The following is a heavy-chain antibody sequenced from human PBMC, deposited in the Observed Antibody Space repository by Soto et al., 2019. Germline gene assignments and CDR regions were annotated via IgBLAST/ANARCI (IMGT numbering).Heavy chain of an antibody. V-gene: IGHV1-18*01. D-gene: IGHD6-19*01. CDR1: GYTFTSYG. J-gene: IGHJ4*02. Sequence: ASVKVSCKASGYTFTSYGISWVRQAPGQGLEWMGWISTYNGNTNYAQKLQGRVTMTTDTSTSTAYMELRSLRSDDTAVYYCAREEGVYNSGSFDYWGQGTLVTVSS. CDR2: ISTYNGNT. CDR3: AREEGVYNSGSFDY.